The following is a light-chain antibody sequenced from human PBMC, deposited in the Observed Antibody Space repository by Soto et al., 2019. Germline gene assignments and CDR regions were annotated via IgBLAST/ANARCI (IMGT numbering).Light chain of an antibody. J-gene: IGKJ4*01. CDR2: SAS. CDR1: QGISSF. CDR3: QQRQSYPLT. Sequence: DLPCTQPPSFLSASVGARVTITCRASQGISSFLAWCQQKQGKAPKLLIYSASTLQSGVPSRFSAIGSGTEFTLKISSLQPEDGETDEGQQRQSYPLTFGGGTKVEIK. V-gene: IGKV1-9*01.